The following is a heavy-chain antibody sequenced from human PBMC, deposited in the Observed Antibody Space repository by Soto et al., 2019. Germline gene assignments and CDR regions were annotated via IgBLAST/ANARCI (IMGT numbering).Heavy chain of an antibody. J-gene: IGHJ4*02. V-gene: IGHV4-59*08. D-gene: IGHD1-1*01. CDR1: GGSISSYY. CDR2: IYYSGST. Sequence: QVQLQESGPGLVKPSETLSLTCTVSGGSISSYYWSWIRQPPGKGLEWIGYIYYSGSTNYNPSLTXRVPIAVDTSKNQFPLKLSSVTAADTAVYYCARRYGYSFDYWGQGTLVTVSS. CDR3: ARRYGYSFDY.